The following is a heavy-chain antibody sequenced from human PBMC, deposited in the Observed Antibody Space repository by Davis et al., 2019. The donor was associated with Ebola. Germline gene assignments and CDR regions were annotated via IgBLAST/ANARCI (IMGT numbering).Heavy chain of an antibody. J-gene: IGHJ5*01. CDR1: GGSVSTYY. CDR2: ISYIGGA. Sequence: PSETLSLTCTVSGGSVSTYYWSWIRQPPGKGLEWIGYISYIGGANYNPSLKSRVTISVDTSKNQFSLKVSSVTAADTAVYYCAWGYSSVWYDSWGQGTLVTVSS. CDR3: AWGYSSVWYDS. V-gene: IGHV4-59*02. D-gene: IGHD6-19*01.